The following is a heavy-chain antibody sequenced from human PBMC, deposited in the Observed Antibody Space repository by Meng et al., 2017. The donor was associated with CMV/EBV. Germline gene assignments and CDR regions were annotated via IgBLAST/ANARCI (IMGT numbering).Heavy chain of an antibody. CDR1: GGSFSGYY. V-gene: IGHV4-34*01. CDR2: INHSGST. CDR3: ARGPTYYYYYGMDV. J-gene: IGHJ6*02. Sequence: SETLSLTCAVYGGSFSGYYWSWIRQPPGKGLEWIGEINHSGSTNYNPSLKSRVTISVHTSKNQFSLKLSSVTAADTAVYYCARGPTYYYYYGMDVWGQGTTVTVSS.